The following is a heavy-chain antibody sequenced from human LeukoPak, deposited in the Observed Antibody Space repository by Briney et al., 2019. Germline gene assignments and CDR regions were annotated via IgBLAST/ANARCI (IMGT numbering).Heavy chain of an antibody. Sequence: PSQTLSLTCTVSGGSISSGSYYWSWIRQPAGKGLEWIGRIYPSGSTNYNPSLKSRVTMSVDTSKNQFSLKLSSVTAADTAVYYCARVYYSSSYDYWYFDLWGRGTLVTVSS. CDR2: IYPSGST. CDR1: GGSISSGSYY. V-gene: IGHV4-61*02. D-gene: IGHD6-13*01. J-gene: IGHJ2*01. CDR3: ARVYYSSSYDYWYFDL.